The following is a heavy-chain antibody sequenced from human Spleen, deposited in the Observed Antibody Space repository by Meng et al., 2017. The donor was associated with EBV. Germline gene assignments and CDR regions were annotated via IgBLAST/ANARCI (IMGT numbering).Heavy chain of an antibody. CDR3: ARDHYSSSGFDY. Sequence: LVESGGAYVQPGGSLRLSCAASGFTFSTYWMHWVRQAPGKGLVWISRINEDGRTTTYADSVKGRFTISRDNSKNTLYLQMNSLRAEDTAVYYCARDHYSSSGFDYWGQGTLVTVSS. V-gene: IGHV3-74*01. D-gene: IGHD6-6*01. J-gene: IGHJ4*02. CDR2: INEDGRTT. CDR1: GFTFSTYW.